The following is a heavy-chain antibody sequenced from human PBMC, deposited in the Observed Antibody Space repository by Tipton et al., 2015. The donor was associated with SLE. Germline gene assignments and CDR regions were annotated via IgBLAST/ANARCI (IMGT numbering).Heavy chain of an antibody. J-gene: IGHJ4*02. CDR1: GGSFSGYY. CDR2: INHSGST. D-gene: IGHD4-23*01. CDR3: ASTISYGGNRYYFDY. V-gene: IGHV4-34*01. Sequence: TLSLTCAVYGGSFSGYYWSWIRQPPGQGLEWIGEINHSGSTNYNPSLKSRVTISVETSKNQFSLKLSSVTAADTAVYYCASTISYGGNRYYFDYWGQGTPVTVSS.